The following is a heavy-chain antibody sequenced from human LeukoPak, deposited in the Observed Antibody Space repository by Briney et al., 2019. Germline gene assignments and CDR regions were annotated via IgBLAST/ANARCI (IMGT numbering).Heavy chain of an antibody. CDR3: ARAKGGDFWNDY. J-gene: IGHJ4*02. V-gene: IGHV1-2*02. CDR2: INPNSGGT. Sequence: SVKVSCKAYGYTFTGYYMHWMRQAPGQGHEWMGSINPNSGGTNYAQKVQGRVTMTRDTSISTAYMELSRLRSDDTAVYYCARAKGGDFWNDYWGQGTLVTVSS. CDR1: GYTFTGYY. D-gene: IGHD3/OR15-3a*01.